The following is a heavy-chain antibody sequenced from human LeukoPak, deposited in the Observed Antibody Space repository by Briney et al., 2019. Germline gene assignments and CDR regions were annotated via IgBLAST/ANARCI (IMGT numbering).Heavy chain of an antibody. D-gene: IGHD4-17*01. CDR1: GFTVSSNY. J-gene: IGHJ4*02. V-gene: IGHV3-53*01. Sequence: GGSLRLSCAASGFTVSSNYMSWVRQAPGKGLEWVSVIYSGGSTYYADSVKGRLTISRDNSKNTLYLQMNSLRAGDTAVYYCARETGSAVGSTDLDYWGQGTLVTVSS. CDR3: ARETGSAVGSTDLDY. CDR2: IYSGGST.